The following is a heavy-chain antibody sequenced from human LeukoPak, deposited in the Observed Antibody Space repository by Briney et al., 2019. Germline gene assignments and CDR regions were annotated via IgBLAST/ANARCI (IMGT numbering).Heavy chain of an antibody. CDR3: AREYGQDPGGV. Sequence: PSETLSLTCTVSGGSISSSSYYWGWIRQPPGKGLEWIGSIYYSGSTYYNPSLKSRVTISVDTSKNQFSLKLSSVTAADTAVYYCAREYGQDPGGVWGQGTLVTVSS. V-gene: IGHV4-39*07. CDR2: IYYSGST. D-gene: IGHD3-16*01. J-gene: IGHJ4*02. CDR1: GGSISSSSYY.